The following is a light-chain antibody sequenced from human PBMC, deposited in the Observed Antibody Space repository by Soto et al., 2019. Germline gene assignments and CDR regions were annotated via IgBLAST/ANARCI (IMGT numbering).Light chain of an antibody. CDR3: QQLDRYPFT. J-gene: IGKJ4*01. CDR1: LGISGY. V-gene: IGKV1-9*01. Sequence: DIQLTQSPSFLSASEGDRVTMTCRASLGISGYLAWNQQKPGKVPRLLIYSASSLQSGVPSRFSGSGSGTEFTLTISSLQPEDFASYYCQQLDRYPFTFGGGTKVEI. CDR2: SAS.